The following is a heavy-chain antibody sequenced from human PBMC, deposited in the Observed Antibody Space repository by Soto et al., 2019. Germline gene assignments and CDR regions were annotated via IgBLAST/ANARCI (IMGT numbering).Heavy chain of an antibody. V-gene: IGHV1-46*03. CDR3: VRATAARQRDYSYHYYLHI. Sequence: QVQLVQSGAEVKKPGASVKVSCKASGYTFINYYIHWVRQAPGQGLEWMGVINPNGGSTVYAQKFPGRVTLTRDTSTSTVYVELSSLRSDDTAVYFCVRATAARQRDYSYHYYLHIWGKGTTVTVSS. J-gene: IGHJ6*03. CDR2: INPNGGST. D-gene: IGHD6-6*01. CDR1: GYTFINYY.